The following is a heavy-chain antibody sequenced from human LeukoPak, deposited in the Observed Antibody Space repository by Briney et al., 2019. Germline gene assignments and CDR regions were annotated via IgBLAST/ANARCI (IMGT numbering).Heavy chain of an antibody. D-gene: IGHD3-22*01. CDR2: ILHDGSNK. Sequence: GRSLRLSCAASGFTFSSYAMHWVRQAPGKGLEWVAGILHDGSNKYYADSVKGRFTISRDNSKNTLSLQMNSLRADDTAVYYCGRDDDSSGYFYFDNWGQGTLVTVSS. CDR3: GRDDDSSGYFYFDN. J-gene: IGHJ4*02. V-gene: IGHV3-30-3*01. CDR1: GFTFSSYA.